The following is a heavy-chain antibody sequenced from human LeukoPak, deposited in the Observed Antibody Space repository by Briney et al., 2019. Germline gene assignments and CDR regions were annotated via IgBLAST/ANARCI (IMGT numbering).Heavy chain of an antibody. V-gene: IGHV3-11*01. Sequence: GGSLRLSCAASGFTFSDYYMSWIRQAPGKGLEGVSYICGSGTTIFYAHSLKGRFTISRDNAKNSLSLQMNSLRAEDTAVYYCARFAGSGSYYIDYWGQGTLITVSS. CDR1: GFTFSDYY. CDR3: ARFAGSGSYYIDY. D-gene: IGHD3-10*01. J-gene: IGHJ4*02. CDR2: ICGSGTTI.